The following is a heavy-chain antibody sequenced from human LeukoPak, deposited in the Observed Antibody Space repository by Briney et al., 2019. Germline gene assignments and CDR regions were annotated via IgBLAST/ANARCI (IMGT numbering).Heavy chain of an antibody. V-gene: IGHV3-23*01. D-gene: IGHD2-2*01. Sequence: GGSLRLSCAASGFTFSSYAMSWVRQAPGKGLEWVSAISGSGGSTYYADSVKGRFTISRDNSKNTLYLQMNSLRAEGTAVYYCAKEVGCSSTSCHYYFDYWGQGTLVTVSS. CDR1: GFTFSSYA. CDR2: ISGSGGST. J-gene: IGHJ4*02. CDR3: AKEVGCSSTSCHYYFDY.